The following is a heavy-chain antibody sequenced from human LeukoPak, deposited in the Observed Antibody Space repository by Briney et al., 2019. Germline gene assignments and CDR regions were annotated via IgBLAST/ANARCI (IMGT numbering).Heavy chain of an antibody. D-gene: IGHD3-10*01. Sequence: GGCLTLSRAASVFGMSGNAMTWVRQAPGRGREGVSAIHGSDDTTHYADSVKGRFTISRDNSKNTLYLQMNSLRAEDTAVYYCAKDRGLYYYGSGSYDYWGEGTLVTVSS. V-gene: IGHV3-23*01. J-gene: IGHJ4*02. CDR2: IHGSDDTT. CDR3: AKDRGLYYYGSGSYDY. CDR1: VFGMSGNA.